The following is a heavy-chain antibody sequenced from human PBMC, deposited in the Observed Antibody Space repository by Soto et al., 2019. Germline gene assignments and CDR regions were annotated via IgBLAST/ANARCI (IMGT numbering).Heavy chain of an antibody. J-gene: IGHJ4*02. Sequence: GGSLRLSCAASGLSFSNYAMHWVRQAPGKGLEWVTMISHNVSIQFYADSVKGRFTISRDNSKDTLYLQMNSLTPADTAVYYCEGGSHLHWGQGTPVTVSA. CDR2: ISHNVSIQ. CDR1: GLSFSNYA. CDR3: EGGSHLH. V-gene: IGHV3-30*04.